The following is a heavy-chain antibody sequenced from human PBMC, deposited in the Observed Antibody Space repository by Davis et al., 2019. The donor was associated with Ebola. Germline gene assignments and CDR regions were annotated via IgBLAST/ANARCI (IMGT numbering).Heavy chain of an antibody. J-gene: IGHJ4*02. D-gene: IGHD6-19*01. Sequence: PSETLSLSCTVSGFSISSYYLRWIRQPPGEGLEWIGYIYYSGSTNYNPSLKSRVTMSVDTSKNQFSLKLSSVTAADTAVYYCARDQVVAGTFYFDYWGQGTLVTVSS. CDR1: GFSISSYY. V-gene: IGHV4-59*12. CDR2: IYYSGST. CDR3: ARDQVVAGTFYFDY.